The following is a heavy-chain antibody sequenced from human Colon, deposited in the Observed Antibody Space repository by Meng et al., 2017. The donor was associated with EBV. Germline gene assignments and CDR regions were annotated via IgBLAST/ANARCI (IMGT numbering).Heavy chain of an antibody. D-gene: IGHD5-24*01. Sequence: QVHRQESGPGLVKPSQTLALTCTVSGGSMSSGGYYWSWIRQHPGKGLEWIGYIYYSGSTYYNPYLKSRVTISIDTSKNQFSLKLSSVTAADTAVYYCARGPSRWLQFSFDYWGQGTLVTVSS. CDR3: ARGPSRWLQFSFDY. V-gene: IGHV4-31*03. J-gene: IGHJ4*02. CDR2: IYYSGST. CDR1: GGSMSSGGYY.